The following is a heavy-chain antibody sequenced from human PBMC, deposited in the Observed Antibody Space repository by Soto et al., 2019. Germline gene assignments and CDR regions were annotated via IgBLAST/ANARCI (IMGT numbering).Heavy chain of an antibody. CDR3: ARANYGGWFDP. Sequence: QVQLQQWGAGLLKPSETLSLTCAVYGGSFSGYYWSWIRQPPGKGLEWIGEINHSGSTNYNPSLKSRVTISVDTSKNQFSLKLSSVTAADTAVYYCARANYGGWFDPWGQGTLVTVSS. J-gene: IGHJ5*02. CDR2: INHSGST. D-gene: IGHD4-17*01. CDR1: GGSFSGYY. V-gene: IGHV4-34*01.